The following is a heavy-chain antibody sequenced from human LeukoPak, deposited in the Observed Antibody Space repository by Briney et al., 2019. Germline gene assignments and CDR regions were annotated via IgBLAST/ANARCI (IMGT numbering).Heavy chain of an antibody. CDR3: ARGREQWPED. CDR2: IIPIFGTA. D-gene: IGHD6-19*01. CDR1: GRTFSSYA. V-gene: IGHV1-69*05. Sequence: SVKVSCKASGRTFSSYAISWVPPAPGQRLEWMGGIIPIFGTAHYAQTFQGRATLTTDESTSTAYMELRSLRSEDTAVYYCARGREQWPEDWGQGTLVTVSS. J-gene: IGHJ4*02.